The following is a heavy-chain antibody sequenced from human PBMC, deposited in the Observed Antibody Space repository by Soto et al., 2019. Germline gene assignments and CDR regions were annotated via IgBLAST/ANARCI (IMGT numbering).Heavy chain of an antibody. D-gene: IGHD6-19*01. CDR3: ARDHHSSGWSRMGY. V-gene: IGHV3-7*05. Sequence: GGLLWISCPACRFSICRWSMSYVHQAQRKGLEWVANIKQDGSEKNDVDSVRGLFTSSRDNAKSSLFLQMSSLRAEDTAVYYCARDHHSSGWSRMGYWGQGTLVTVPS. J-gene: IGHJ4*02. CDR1: RFSICRWS. CDR2: IKQDGSEK.